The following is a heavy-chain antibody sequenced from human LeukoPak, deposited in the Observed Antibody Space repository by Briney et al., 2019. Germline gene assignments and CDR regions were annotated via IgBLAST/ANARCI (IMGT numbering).Heavy chain of an antibody. CDR3: ARVHESSGYNYCDY. D-gene: IGHD3-22*01. CDR2: ISTSSSTI. J-gene: IGHJ4*02. Sequence: PGGSLRLSCAASGFTFSRYSMNWVRQAPGKGLEWVSYISTSSSTIYYADSVKGRFTISRDNAKNALYLQMNSLRDEDTAVYYCARVHESSGYNYCDYRGQGTLVTVSS. V-gene: IGHV3-48*02. CDR1: GFTFSRYS.